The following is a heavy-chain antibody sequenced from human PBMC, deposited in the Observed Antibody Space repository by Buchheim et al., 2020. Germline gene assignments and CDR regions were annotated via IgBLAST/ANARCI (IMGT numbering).Heavy chain of an antibody. D-gene: IGHD6-25*01. CDR2: ISGSGGST. CDR1: GFTFNSYA. Sequence: EVQLLESGGGLVQPGGSLRLSCAAPGFTFNSYAMSWVRQAPGKGLDWVSGISGSGGSTFYADSVKGRFTISRDKSKNTLYLQMNSLRAEDTAVYFCAATRGIAAPFQHWGQGTL. J-gene: IGHJ1*01. V-gene: IGHV3-23*01. CDR3: AATRGIAAPFQH.